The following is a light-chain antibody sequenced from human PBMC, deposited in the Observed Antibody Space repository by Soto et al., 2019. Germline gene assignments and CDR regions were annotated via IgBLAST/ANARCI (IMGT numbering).Light chain of an antibody. Sequence: QSVLTQPRSVSGSPGQSVTISCTGTSSDVGGYNYVSWYQQHPGKAPKLMIYDVSKRPSGVPDRFSGSKSGNTASLTISGLQDEDEADYYCCSYAGSYTLYVLGTGNKVTVL. J-gene: IGLJ1*01. CDR1: SSDVGGYNY. CDR3: CSYAGSYTLYV. V-gene: IGLV2-11*01. CDR2: DVS.